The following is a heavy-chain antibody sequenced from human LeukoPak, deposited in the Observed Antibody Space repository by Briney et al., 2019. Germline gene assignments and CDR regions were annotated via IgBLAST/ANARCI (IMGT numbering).Heavy chain of an antibody. CDR3: ARVGLYSGSYYAFDY. Sequence: PSETLSLTCAVYGGSFSGYYWSWIPQPPGKGLEWIGEINHSGSTNYNPSLKSRVTISVDTSKNQFSLKLSSVTAADTAVYYCARVGLYSGSYYAFDYWGQGTLVTVSS. CDR2: INHSGST. J-gene: IGHJ4*02. D-gene: IGHD1-26*01. V-gene: IGHV4-34*01. CDR1: GGSFSGYY.